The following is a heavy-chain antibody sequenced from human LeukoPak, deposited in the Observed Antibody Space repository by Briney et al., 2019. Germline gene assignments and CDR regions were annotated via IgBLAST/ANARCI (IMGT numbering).Heavy chain of an antibody. CDR2: ISGGST. CDR3: ARGPSGYHNT. D-gene: IGHD5-12*01. CDR1: GFTFSSYS. V-gene: IGHV3-38-3*01. Sequence: PGGSLRLSCAASGFTFSSYSMNWVRQAPGKGLEWVSSISGGSTYYADSRKGRFTISRDNSKNTLYLQMNSLRAEDTAVYYCARGPSGYHNTGGQGTLVTVSS. J-gene: IGHJ4*02.